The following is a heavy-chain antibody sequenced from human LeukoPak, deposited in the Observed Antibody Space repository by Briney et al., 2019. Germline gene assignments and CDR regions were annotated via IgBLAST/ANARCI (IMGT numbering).Heavy chain of an antibody. J-gene: IGHJ5*02. Sequence: GGSLRLSCAASGFTFTNYAMSWVRQAPGKGLEWVSAISGSGGSTYYADSVKGRFTISRDNSKNTLYLQMNSLRAEDTAVYYCAKGRYCSSTSCLGSWFDPWGQGTLVTVSS. CDR1: GFTFTNYA. V-gene: IGHV3-23*01. CDR3: AKGRYCSSTSCLGSWFDP. D-gene: IGHD2-2*01. CDR2: ISGSGGST.